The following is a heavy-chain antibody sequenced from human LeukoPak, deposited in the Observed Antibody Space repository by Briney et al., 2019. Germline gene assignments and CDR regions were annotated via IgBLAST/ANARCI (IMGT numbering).Heavy chain of an antibody. CDR1: GYTFTSYG. Sequence: ASVKVSCKASGYTFTSYGISWVRQAPGQGLEWMGWISAYNGNTNYAQKFQGRVTMTEDTSTDTAYMELSSLRSEDTAVYYCATAIVGATSGFDYWGQGTLVTVSS. J-gene: IGHJ4*02. D-gene: IGHD1-26*01. V-gene: IGHV1-18*01. CDR2: ISAYNGNT. CDR3: ATAIVGATSGFDY.